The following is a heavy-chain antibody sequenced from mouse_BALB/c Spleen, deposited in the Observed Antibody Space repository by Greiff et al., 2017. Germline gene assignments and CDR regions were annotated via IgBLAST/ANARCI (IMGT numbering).Heavy chain of an antibody. V-gene: IGHV1-4*02. CDR1: GYTFTSYT. J-gene: IGHJ4*01. D-gene: IGHD2-14*01. CDR3: ARAYYRYDDAMDY. CDR2: INPSSGYT. Sequence: VQLQQSAAELARPGASVKMSCKASGYTFTSYTMHWVKQRPGQGLEWIGYINPSSGYTEYNQKFKDKTTLTADKSSSTAYMQLSSLTSEDSAVYYCARAYYRYDDAMDYWGQGTSVTVSS.